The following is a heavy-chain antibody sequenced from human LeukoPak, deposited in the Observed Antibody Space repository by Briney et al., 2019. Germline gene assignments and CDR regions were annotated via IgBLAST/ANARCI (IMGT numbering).Heavy chain of an antibody. CDR1: GFTFSSYA. Sequence: PGRSLRLSCAASGFTFSSYAMHWVRQAPGKGLEWVAVISYDGSNKYYADSVKGRFTISRDNSKNTLYLQMNSLRAEDTAVYYCARAYLTVYSSSCYCAYWGKGTLFTVSS. CDR3: ARAYLTVYSSSCYCAY. J-gene: IGHJ4*02. V-gene: IGHV3-30-3*01. D-gene: IGHD6-13*01. CDR2: ISYDGSNK.